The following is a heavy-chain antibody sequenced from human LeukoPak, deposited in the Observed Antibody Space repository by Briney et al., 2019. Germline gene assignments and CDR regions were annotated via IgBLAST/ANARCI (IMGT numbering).Heavy chain of an antibody. V-gene: IGHV4-39*01. Sequence: SETLSLTCTVSRGSIGTKTYYWGWIRQPPGKGLEWIGSIFHSGSINYNPSLKSRVTISVDTSKNQFSLKLSSVTAADTAVYYYGRHPAPTYYFDRSPYYFDYWGQGTLVTVSS. CDR2: IFHSGSI. D-gene: IGHD3-22*01. CDR3: GRHPAPTYYFDRSPYYFDY. J-gene: IGHJ4*02. CDR1: RGSIGTKTYY.